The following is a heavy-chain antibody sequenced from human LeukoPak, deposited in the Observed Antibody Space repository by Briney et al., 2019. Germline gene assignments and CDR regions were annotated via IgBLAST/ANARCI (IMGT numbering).Heavy chain of an antibody. Sequence: PGGSLRRSCAASGFTFSSYWMSWVRQAPGKGLEWVANIKQDGSEKYYVDSVKGRFTISRDNAKNSLYLQMNSLRAEDTAVYYCARAGSTYYYDSSGYYVWGQGTLVTVSS. D-gene: IGHD3-22*01. V-gene: IGHV3-7*01. CDR2: IKQDGSEK. CDR1: GFTFSSYW. J-gene: IGHJ4*02. CDR3: ARAGSTYYYDSSGYYV.